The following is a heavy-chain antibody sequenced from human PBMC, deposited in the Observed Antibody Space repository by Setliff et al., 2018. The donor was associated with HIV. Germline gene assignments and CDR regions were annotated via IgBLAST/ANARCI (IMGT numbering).Heavy chain of an antibody. CDR1: GVSISDHY. CDR3: ARAGGGGRWLHLSYWYFDL. J-gene: IGHJ2*01. V-gene: IGHV4-59*11. Sequence: SETLSLTCFVSGVSISDHYWGWIRQPPGKGLEWIGYIYSSGTTQYNPSVESRVTISVDTSKNQFSPKLSSVTAADTAVYYCARAGGGGRWLHLSYWYFDLWGRGTLVTVSS. CDR2: IYSSGTT. D-gene: IGHD3-16*01.